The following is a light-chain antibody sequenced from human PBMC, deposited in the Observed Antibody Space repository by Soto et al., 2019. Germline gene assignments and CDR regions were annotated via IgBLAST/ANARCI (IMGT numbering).Light chain of an antibody. CDR1: SSDVGGYDY. Sequence: QSALTQPRSVSGSPGQSVTISCTGTSSDVGGYDYVSWFQHQPGKVPKLMIYDVTKRPSGVHDRFSASKSGNTASLTISGLQAEDEADYYCCSYGGYFWVFGGGTKLTVL. J-gene: IGLJ3*02. V-gene: IGLV2-11*01. CDR3: CSYGGYFWV. CDR2: DVT.